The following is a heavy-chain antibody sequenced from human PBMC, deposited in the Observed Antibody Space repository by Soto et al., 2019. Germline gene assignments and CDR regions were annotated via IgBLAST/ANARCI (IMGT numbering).Heavy chain of an antibody. CDR1: GFTFSSYG. D-gene: IGHD5-18*01. Sequence: QVQLVESGGGVVQPGRSLRLSCAASGFTFSSYGMHWVRQAPGKGLEWVAVISYDGSNKYYADSVKGRFTISRDNSNNTLYLQMNSLRAEDTAVYYCAKDGIQLGSSFDYWGQGTLVTVSS. CDR3: AKDGIQLGSSFDY. CDR2: ISYDGSNK. V-gene: IGHV3-30*18. J-gene: IGHJ4*02.